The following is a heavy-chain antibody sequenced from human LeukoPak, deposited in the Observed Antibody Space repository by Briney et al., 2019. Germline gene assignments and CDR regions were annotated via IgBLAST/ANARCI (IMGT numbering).Heavy chain of an antibody. Sequence: GGSLRLSCEGSGLTLSNYWMGWGRRAPGEGLQWGANIKTEGSEKYYVDSVKGRFTIYRDNSKNTLYHQMNSLRAEDTAVYYYARAPITSPMTTVTSNAFDIWGQGTMVTVSS. CDR1: GLTLSNYW. CDR2: IKTEGSEK. D-gene: IGHD4-17*01. CDR3: ARAPITSPMTTVTSNAFDI. V-gene: IGHV3-7*03. J-gene: IGHJ3*02.